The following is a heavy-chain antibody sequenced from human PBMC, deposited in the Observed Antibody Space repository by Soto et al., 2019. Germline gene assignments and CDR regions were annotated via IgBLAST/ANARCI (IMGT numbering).Heavy chain of an antibody. Sequence: QVQLVQSGAEVKKPGSSVKVSCKASGGTFSSYTISWVRQAPGQGLEWMGRVIPIAGVATYAQKFQGSGTLTADKSTSAAYMELSSLRSEDTAVYFCARELRHDRSGYYASLFDSWGQGTLVTVSS. D-gene: IGHD3-22*01. CDR1: GGTFSSYT. V-gene: IGHV1-69*08. J-gene: IGHJ4*02. CDR3: ARELRHDRSGYYASLFDS. CDR2: VIPIAGVA.